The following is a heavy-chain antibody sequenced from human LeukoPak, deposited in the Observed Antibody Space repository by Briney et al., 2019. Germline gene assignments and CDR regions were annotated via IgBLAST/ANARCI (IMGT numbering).Heavy chain of an antibody. CDR2: IYHSGST. D-gene: IGHD5-18*01. Sequence: SETLSLTCTVSGGSISGYYWTWIRQPPGKGLEWIGYIYHSGSTNYNPSPKSRVTISLDTSKNQFSLKLTSVTAADTAVYYCARRTAVAPAYHFGNWGQGILVTVSS. CDR3: ARRTAVAPAYHFGN. V-gene: IGHV4-59*08. CDR1: GGSISGYY. J-gene: IGHJ4*02.